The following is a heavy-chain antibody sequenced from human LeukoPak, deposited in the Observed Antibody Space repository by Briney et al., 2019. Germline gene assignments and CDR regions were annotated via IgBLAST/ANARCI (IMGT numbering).Heavy chain of an antibody. J-gene: IGHJ4*02. CDR1: GGSPSSGSDY. CDR3: ARSGYSNFDY. V-gene: IGHV4-61*02. Sequence: SETLSLTCTVSGGSPSSGSDYWSWIRQSAGKGLEWIGRIYASGSTNYNPSLKSRVTISVDTSKNQFSLKLSSVTAADTAVYYCARSGYSNFDYWGQGTLVTVSS. CDR2: IYASGST. D-gene: IGHD3-3*01.